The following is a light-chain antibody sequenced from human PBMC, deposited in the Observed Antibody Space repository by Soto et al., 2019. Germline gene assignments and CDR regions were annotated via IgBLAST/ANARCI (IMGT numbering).Light chain of an antibody. V-gene: IGKV1-27*01. CDR2: DAS. CDR1: QGISNS. CDR3: QKYDSAPEA. J-gene: IGKJ1*01. Sequence: DIQMTQSRSSLSASVGDRVTITCRASQGISNSLAWYQQEPGKVPKLLIYDASTLQSGVSSRFSGSGSGTDFTLTISSLQPEDVATYYCQKYDSAPEAFGQGTKVDIK.